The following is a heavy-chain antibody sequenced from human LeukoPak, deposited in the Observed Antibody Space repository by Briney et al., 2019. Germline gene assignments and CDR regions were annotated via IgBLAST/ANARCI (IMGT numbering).Heavy chain of an antibody. CDR3: ARDSSGDDAFDI. V-gene: IGHV3-53*04. D-gene: IGHD6-19*01. Sequence: PSETLSLTCTVSGGSISSYYWSWVRQAPGKGLEWVSVIYSGGSTYYADSVKGRFTISRHNSKNTLYLQMNSLRAEDTTVYYCARDSSGDDAFDIWGQGTMVTVSS. CDR1: GGSISSYY. CDR2: IYSGGST. J-gene: IGHJ3*02.